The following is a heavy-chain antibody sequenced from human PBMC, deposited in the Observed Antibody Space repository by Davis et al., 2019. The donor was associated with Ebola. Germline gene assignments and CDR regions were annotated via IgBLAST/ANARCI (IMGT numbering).Heavy chain of an antibody. Sequence: GESLKISCAASGISFSNAWMSWVRQAPGKGLEWVGLIKSKADGGTTDYAAPVKGRFTISRDNAKNSLYLQMNSLRDEDTAVYYCARDDDFWTYFDYWGQGTLVTVSS. D-gene: IGHD3-3*01. J-gene: IGHJ4*02. CDR2: IKSKADGGTT. CDR3: ARDDDFWTYFDY. V-gene: IGHV3-15*01. CDR1: GISFSNAW.